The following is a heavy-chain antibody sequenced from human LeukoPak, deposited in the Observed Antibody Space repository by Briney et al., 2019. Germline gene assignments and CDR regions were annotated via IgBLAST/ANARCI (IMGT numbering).Heavy chain of an antibody. Sequence: SVKVSCKASGGTFSSYAISWVRQAPGQGLEWMGGIIPIFGTANYAQKFQGRVAITADESTSTAYMELSSLRSEDTAVYYCARHYYDSSGYYDHPFDYWGQGTLVTVSS. CDR1: GGTFSSYA. CDR2: IIPIFGTA. V-gene: IGHV1-69*13. J-gene: IGHJ4*02. CDR3: ARHYYDSSGYYDHPFDY. D-gene: IGHD3-22*01.